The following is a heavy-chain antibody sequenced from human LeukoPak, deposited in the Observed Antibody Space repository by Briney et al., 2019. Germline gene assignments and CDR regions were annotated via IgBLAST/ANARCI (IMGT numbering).Heavy chain of an antibody. D-gene: IGHD2-15*01. CDR2: IYTSGGT. Sequence: SETLSLTCTVSGGSISSYYWSWIRQPAGKGLEWIGRIYTSGGTNYNPSLKSRVTMSVDTSKNQFSLKLSSVTAADTAVYYCARVNVGVVVAATIYYYYYYMDVWGKGTTVTVSS. CDR3: ARVNVGVVVAATIYYYYYYMDV. J-gene: IGHJ6*03. CDR1: GGSISSYY. V-gene: IGHV4-4*07.